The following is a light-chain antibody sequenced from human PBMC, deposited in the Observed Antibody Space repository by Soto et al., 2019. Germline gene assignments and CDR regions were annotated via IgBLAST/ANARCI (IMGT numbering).Light chain of an antibody. V-gene: IGLV1-40*01. Sequence: QSVLTQPPSVSGAPGQRVTISCTGSSSNIGAGYDVHWYQQLPGTALKLLIYGNSNRPSGVPDRSSGSKSGTSASLAITGLQAEDEADYYCQSYDSSLSGYYVFGTGTKVTVL. CDR3: QSYDSSLSGYYV. CDR1: SSNIGAGYD. J-gene: IGLJ1*01. CDR2: GNS.